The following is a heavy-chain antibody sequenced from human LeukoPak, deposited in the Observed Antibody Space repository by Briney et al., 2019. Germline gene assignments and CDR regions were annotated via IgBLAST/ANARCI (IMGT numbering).Heavy chain of an antibody. CDR3: ARVSVAADAPNWLDP. CDR2: IYYSGST. J-gene: IGHJ5*02. CDR1: GGSISSYY. Sequence: SETLSLTCTVSGGSISSYYWSWIRQPPGKGLEWIGYIYYSGSTNYNPSLKSRVTISVDTSKNQFSLKLSSVTAADTAVYYCARVSVAADAPNWLDPWGQGTLVTVSS. D-gene: IGHD6-13*01. V-gene: IGHV4-59*01.